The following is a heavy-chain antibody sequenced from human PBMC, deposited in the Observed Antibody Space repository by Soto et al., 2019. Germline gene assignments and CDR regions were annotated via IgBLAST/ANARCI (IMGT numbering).Heavy chain of an antibody. CDR1: GGTFSSYT. Sequence: SVKVSCKASGGTFSSYTISWVRQAPGQGLEWMGRIIPILGIANYAQKFQGRVTITADKSTSTAYMELSSLRSEDTAVYYCARAPHDYVWGSYRHNWFDPWGQGTLVTVSS. J-gene: IGHJ5*02. D-gene: IGHD3-16*02. CDR3: ARAPHDYVWGSYRHNWFDP. CDR2: IIPILGIA. V-gene: IGHV1-69*02.